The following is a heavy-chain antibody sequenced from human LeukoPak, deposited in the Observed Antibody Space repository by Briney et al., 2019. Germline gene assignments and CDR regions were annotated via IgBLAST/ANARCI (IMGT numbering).Heavy chain of an antibody. CDR2: ISGSGGST. CDR3: AKDGQYYDFWSGPRGGAFDI. Sequence: PGGSLRLSCAASGFTFSSYAMSWVRQAPGKGLEWVSAISGSGGSTYYADSVKGRFTISRDNSKNTLYLQMNSLRAEDTAVYYCAKDGQYYDFWSGPRGGAFDIWGLGTMVTVSS. J-gene: IGHJ3*02. CDR1: GFTFSSYA. D-gene: IGHD3-3*01. V-gene: IGHV3-23*01.